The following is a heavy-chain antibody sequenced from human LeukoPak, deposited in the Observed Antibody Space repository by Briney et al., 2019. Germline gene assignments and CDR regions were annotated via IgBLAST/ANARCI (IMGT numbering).Heavy chain of an antibody. CDR2: ISSSSSTI. CDR1: GFTFSSYA. CDR3: ARDAGLYSSSWYFDY. D-gene: IGHD6-13*01. Sequence: GGSLRLSCAASGFTFSSYAMSWVRQAPGKGLEWVSYISSSSSTIYYADSVKGRFTISRDNAKNSLYLQMNSLRAEDTAVYYCARDAGLYSSSWYFDYWGQGTLVTVSS. V-gene: IGHV3-48*01. J-gene: IGHJ4*02.